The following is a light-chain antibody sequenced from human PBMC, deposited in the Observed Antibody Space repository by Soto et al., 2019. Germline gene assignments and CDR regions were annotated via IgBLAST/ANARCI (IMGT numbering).Light chain of an antibody. V-gene: IGKV1-6*01. CDR2: ATS. J-gene: IGKJ1*01. Sequence: AIELSQSPSSRSLFVGYVFIVTCRASQGIGSYLGWYQQKPGKAPKLLIYATSSLHRGVPSRFSGSGSGTDFTLTINSLQPEDFATYYCLQDYNYPPTFGQGTKVDIK. CDR1: QGIGSY. CDR3: LQDYNYPPT.